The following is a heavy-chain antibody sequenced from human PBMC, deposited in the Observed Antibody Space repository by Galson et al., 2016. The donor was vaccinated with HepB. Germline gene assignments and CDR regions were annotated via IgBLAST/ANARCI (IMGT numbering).Heavy chain of an antibody. D-gene: IGHD3-10*01. CDR2: INHSGST. Sequence: ETLSLTCDVSGASFSGYYWSWIRQTTGKGLEWIGEINHSGSTNYNPSLKSRVTISVDTSKNQFSLKMTSVTAADTAVYYCARRGYFGSGTYWFDLWGQGTLVTVSS. CDR3: ARRGYFGSGTYWFDL. CDR1: GASFSGYY. V-gene: IGHV4-34*01. J-gene: IGHJ5*02.